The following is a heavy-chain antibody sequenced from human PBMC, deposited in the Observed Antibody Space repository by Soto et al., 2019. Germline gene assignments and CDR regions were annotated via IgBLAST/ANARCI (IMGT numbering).Heavy chain of an antibody. CDR3: ATGSFTSTGGRIGYSFDH. V-gene: IGHV1-69*13. D-gene: IGHD5-12*01. Sequence: ASVKVSCKSSGGTFSSHSINWVRQAPGQGLEWMGGIIPIFGPANFAKKFQGRVTITADESTTTAYMELSSLTSEDTAVYHCATGSFTSTGGRIGYSFDHWGPGTLVTVSS. CDR1: GGTFSSHS. CDR2: IIPIFGPA. J-gene: IGHJ4*02.